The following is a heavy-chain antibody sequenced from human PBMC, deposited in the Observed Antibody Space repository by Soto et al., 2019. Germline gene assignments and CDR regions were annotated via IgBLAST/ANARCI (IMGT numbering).Heavy chain of an antibody. V-gene: IGHV4-34*01. CDR1: GGSFSGYY. CDR2: INHSGST. D-gene: IGHD3-10*01. J-gene: IGHJ5*02. Sequence: SETLSLTCAVYGGSFSGYYWSWIRQPPGKGLEWIGEINHSGSTNYNPSLKSRVTISVDTSKNQFSLKLSSVTAADTAVYYCASRGFGELSHIWFDPWGQGTLVT. CDR3: ASRGFGELSHIWFDP.